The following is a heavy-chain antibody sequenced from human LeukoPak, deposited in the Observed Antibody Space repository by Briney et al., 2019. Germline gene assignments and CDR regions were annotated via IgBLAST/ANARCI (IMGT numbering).Heavy chain of an antibody. D-gene: IGHD3-3*01. Sequence: SETLSLTCAVYGGSFSGYYWSWIRQPPGKGLEWIGEINHSGSTNYNPSLNSRVTISVDTSKIQFALRLSSVTAADTAVYYCARAYQGFWSGYPLDYWGQGTLVTVSS. CDR3: ARAYQGFWSGYPLDY. CDR2: INHSGST. CDR1: GGSFSGYY. J-gene: IGHJ4*02. V-gene: IGHV4-34*01.